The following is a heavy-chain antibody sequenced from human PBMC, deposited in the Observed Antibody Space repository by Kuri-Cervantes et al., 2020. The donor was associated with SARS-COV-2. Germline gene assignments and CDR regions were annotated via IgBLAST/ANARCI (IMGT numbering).Heavy chain of an antibody. Sequence: ASVKVSCKTSGYTFSNYGINWVRQAPGQGLEWMGWIAAYSGDTKYAQKFQGRVTMTRDTSTSTVYMELSSLRSEDTAVYYCAREGQTYYDFWSGYYNEYYYYMDVWGKGTTVTVSS. CDR1: GYTFSNYG. J-gene: IGHJ6*03. V-gene: IGHV1-18*01. D-gene: IGHD3-3*01. CDR2: IAAYSGDT. CDR3: AREGQTYYDFWSGYYNEYYYYMDV.